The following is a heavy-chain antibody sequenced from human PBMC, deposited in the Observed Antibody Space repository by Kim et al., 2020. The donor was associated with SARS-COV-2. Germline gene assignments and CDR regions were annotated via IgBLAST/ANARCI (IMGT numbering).Heavy chain of an antibody. CDR1: GGSISSSNSY. Sequence: SETLSLTCTVSGGSISSSNSYWGWIRQPPGKGLEWIGSIYYGGSTYYNPSLKSRVTLSIDTSKNQFSLKLTSVTAADTAVYYCARGGDYYDRSGSSYF. CDR2: IYYGGST. D-gene: IGHD3-22*01. CDR3: ARGGDYYDRSGSSYF. V-gene: IGHV4-39*01. J-gene: IGHJ4*01.